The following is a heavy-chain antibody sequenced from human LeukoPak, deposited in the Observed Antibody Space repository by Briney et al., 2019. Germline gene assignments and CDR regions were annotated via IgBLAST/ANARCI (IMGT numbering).Heavy chain of an antibody. D-gene: IGHD6-19*01. Sequence: GGSLRLSCAASGITFSSYGMQWIRQAPGKGLEWVAVIAHDGSIQHHADSVRGRVTISRDNSKNTLYLQMNNLRPEDTAVYFCAKESTEKSSFWYFDLWGRGTLVTVSS. CDR2: IAHDGSIQ. CDR3: AKESTEKSSFWYFDL. V-gene: IGHV3-30*18. CDR1: GITFSSYG. J-gene: IGHJ2*01.